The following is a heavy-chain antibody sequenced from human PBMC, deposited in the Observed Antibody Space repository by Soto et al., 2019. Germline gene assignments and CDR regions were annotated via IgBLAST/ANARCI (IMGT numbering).Heavy chain of an antibody. J-gene: IGHJ4*02. V-gene: IGHV4-39*01. D-gene: IGHD3-10*01. CDR2: MYHRGNT. CDR3: ARQTGLVRGVIDS. Sequence: QLQLQESGPGLVKPSGTLSLTCTVSGASISSTSYWGWIRQPPGKGLEWIGAMYHRGNTYYSPSLKRQDNVSVDTSKNQISLRLTSVTAADTAVYYCARQTGLVRGVIDSWGQGTLVTVSS. CDR1: GASISSTSY.